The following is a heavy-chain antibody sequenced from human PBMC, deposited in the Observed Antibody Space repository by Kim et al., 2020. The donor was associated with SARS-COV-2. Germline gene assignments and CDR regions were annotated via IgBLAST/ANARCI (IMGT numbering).Heavy chain of an antibody. CDR2: INHSGST. CDR3: ARGLRAYYYYYGMDV. CDR1: GGSFSGYY. Sequence: SETLSLTCAVYGGSFSGYYWSWIRQPPGKGLEWIGEINHSGSTNYNPSLKSRVTISVDTSKNQFSLKLSSVTAADTAVYYCARGLRAYYYYYGMDVWGQGTTVTVSS. V-gene: IGHV4-34*01. J-gene: IGHJ6*02.